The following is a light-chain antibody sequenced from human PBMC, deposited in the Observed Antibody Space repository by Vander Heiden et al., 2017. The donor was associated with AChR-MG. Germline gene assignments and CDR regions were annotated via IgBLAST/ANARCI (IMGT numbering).Light chain of an antibody. Sequence: LLTQSPGTLSLSPGARATLSYRASQSVSSSYLAWYQQKPGQAPRLLIYGASSRATGIPDRFSGSGSGTDFTLTISRLEPEDFAVYYCQQYGSSPPFTFGQGTRLEIK. CDR2: GAS. CDR1: QSVSSSY. J-gene: IGKJ5*01. V-gene: IGKV3-20*01. CDR3: QQYGSSPPFT.